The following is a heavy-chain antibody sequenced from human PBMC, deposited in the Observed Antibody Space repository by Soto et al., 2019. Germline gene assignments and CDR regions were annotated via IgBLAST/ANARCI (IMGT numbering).Heavy chain of an antibody. CDR3: AKVIYSSSWYYYYYRMDV. D-gene: IGHD6-13*01. CDR1: GFTFNNYA. J-gene: IGHJ6*02. Sequence: PGGSLRLSCAASGFTFNNYAMNWVRQAPGKGLEWVATISGTGGSTYYADSVKGRFTISRDNSKNTLYLQMNSLRAEDTAVYYCAKVIYSSSWYYYYYRMDVWGQGTTVTVSS. V-gene: IGHV3-23*01. CDR2: ISGTGGST.